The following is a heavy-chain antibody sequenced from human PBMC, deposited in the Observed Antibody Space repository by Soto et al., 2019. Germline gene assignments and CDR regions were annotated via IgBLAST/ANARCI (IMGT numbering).Heavy chain of an antibody. Sequence: SETLSLTCAVYGGSFSGYYWSWIRQPPGKGLEWIGEINHSGSTNYNPSLKSRVTISVDTSKNQFSLKLSSVTAADTAVYYCARLIRFLEWLIPMGSGMDVWGQGTTVTVSS. CDR1: GGSFSGYY. CDR2: INHSGST. J-gene: IGHJ6*02. CDR3: ARLIRFLEWLIPMGSGMDV. V-gene: IGHV4-34*01. D-gene: IGHD3-3*01.